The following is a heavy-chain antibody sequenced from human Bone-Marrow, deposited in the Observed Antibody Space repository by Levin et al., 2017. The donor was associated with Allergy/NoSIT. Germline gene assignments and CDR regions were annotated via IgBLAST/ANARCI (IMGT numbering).Heavy chain of an antibody. J-gene: IGHJ6*02. CDR2: IRTKNKDYAT. D-gene: IGHD2-21*01. V-gene: IGHV3-73*01. CDR3: SRLVELWSDADHFYHFGLGV. Sequence: PTGGSLRLSCAASGFTFSGSAMHWVRQASGKGLEWVGRIRTKNKDYATEYSESLKGRFSISRDDSKSTAYLEMNSLKIEDTAVYYCSRLVELWSDADHFYHFGLGVWGQGTRVTVSS. CDR1: GFTFSGSA.